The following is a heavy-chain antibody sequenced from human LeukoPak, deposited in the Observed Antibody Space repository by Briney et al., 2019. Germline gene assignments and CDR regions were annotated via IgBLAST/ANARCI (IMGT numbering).Heavy chain of an antibody. Sequence: SETLSLTCTVSGGSISSYYWSWIRQPPGKGLGWIGYIHYSGSTNYNPSLKSRITMSIDTSKNQVSLKLSSVTAADTAVYFCARSGDYGALPIWGQGTMVTVSS. CDR1: GGSISSYY. J-gene: IGHJ3*02. CDR2: IHYSGST. D-gene: IGHD4-17*01. CDR3: ARSGDYGALPI. V-gene: IGHV4-59*01.